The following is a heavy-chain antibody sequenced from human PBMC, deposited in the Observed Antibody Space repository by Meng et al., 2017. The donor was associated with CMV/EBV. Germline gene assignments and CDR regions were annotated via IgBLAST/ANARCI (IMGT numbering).Heavy chain of an antibody. D-gene: IGHD1-1*01. V-gene: IGHV6-1*01. CDR1: GDSVSSNSAA. CDR2: TYYRSKGYN. CDR3: ARDLERSNYYYYYGMDV. Sequence: QTPSLTRAISGDSVSSNSAAWNWIRQSPSRGLEWLGRTYYRSKGYNDNAVSVKSRITINPDTSKNQFTLQLNSVTPEDTAVYYCARDLERSNYYYYYGMDVWGQGTTVTVSS. J-gene: IGHJ6*02.